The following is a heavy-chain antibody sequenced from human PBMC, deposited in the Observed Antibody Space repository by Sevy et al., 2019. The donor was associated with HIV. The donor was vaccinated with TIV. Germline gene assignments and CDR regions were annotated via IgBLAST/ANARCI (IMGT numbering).Heavy chain of an antibody. D-gene: IGHD3-10*01. V-gene: IGHV3-7*01. J-gene: IGHJ5*02. CDR2: IKQDGSVK. Sequence: GGSLRLSCAASGFSFSWYWMSWVRQTPEKGLEWVANIKQDGSVKNYVDSVMGRFTISRDNAKNSLYLQMNSLRDEDTVEYYGANKGGSRPNAAVDTWGQGTVVTVSS. CDR3: ANKGGSRPNAAVDT. CDR1: GFSFSWYW.